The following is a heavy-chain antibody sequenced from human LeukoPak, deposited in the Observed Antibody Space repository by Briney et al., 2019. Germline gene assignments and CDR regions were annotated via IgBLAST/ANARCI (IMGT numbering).Heavy chain of an antibody. D-gene: IGHD3-3*01. CDR2: IYYSGST. Sequence: SETLSLTCTVSGGSISSSSYYWGWIRQPPGKGLEWIGSIYYSGSTYYNPSLKSRVTISVGTSKNQFSLKLSSVTAADTAVYYCARGDFWSGYYDYWGQGTLVTVSS. V-gene: IGHV4-39*01. J-gene: IGHJ4*02. CDR3: ARGDFWSGYYDY. CDR1: GGSISSSSYY.